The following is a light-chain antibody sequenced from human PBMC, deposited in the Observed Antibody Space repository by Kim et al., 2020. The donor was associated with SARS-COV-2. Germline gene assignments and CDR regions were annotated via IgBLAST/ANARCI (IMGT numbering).Light chain of an antibody. CDR2: GKN. J-gene: IGLJ2*01. V-gene: IGLV3-19*01. CDR3: NSRDSSGNHLV. CDR1: SLRSYY. Sequence: AVGQTVRITGQGDSLRSYYASWYQQKPGQAPVLVIYGKNNRPSGIPERFSGSSSGNTASLTITGAQAEDEADYYCNSRDSSGNHLVFGGGTQLTVL.